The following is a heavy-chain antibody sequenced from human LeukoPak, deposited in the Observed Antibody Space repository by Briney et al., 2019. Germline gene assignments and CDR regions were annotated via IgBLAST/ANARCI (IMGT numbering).Heavy chain of an antibody. CDR1: GYTFTGYY. CDR2: INPSGGST. D-gene: IGHD3-10*01. Sequence: GASVKVSCKASGYTFTGYYMHWVRQAPGQGLEWMGIINPSGGSTSYAQKFQGRVTMTRDTSTSTVYMELSSLRSEDTAVYYCARGPMVRGRYYYYYYMDVWGKGTTVTISS. CDR3: ARGPMVRGRYYYYYYMDV. J-gene: IGHJ6*03. V-gene: IGHV1-46*01.